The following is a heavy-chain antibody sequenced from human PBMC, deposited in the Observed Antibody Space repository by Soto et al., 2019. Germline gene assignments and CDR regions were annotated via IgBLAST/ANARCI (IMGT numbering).Heavy chain of an antibody. V-gene: IGHV4-39*01. CDR3: ARYCSGSSCYGGAAAAGNFFDY. CDR2: INYSGST. D-gene: IGHD2-2*01. Sequence: SETLSLTCTVSGGSISRSSYYWGWIRQPPGKGLEWIAIINYSGSTYYNPSLKSRITISVDTSKNQVSLKLSSVTAADTAVYYCARYCSGSSCYGGAAAAGNFFDYWGQGTLVTVSS. CDR1: GGSISRSSYY. J-gene: IGHJ4*02.